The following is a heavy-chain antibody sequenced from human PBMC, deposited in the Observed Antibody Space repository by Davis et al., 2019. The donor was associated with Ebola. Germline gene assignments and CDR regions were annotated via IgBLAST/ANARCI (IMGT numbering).Heavy chain of an antibody. CDR3: ARAGDDFWSGAYYYYYMDV. Sequence: PSETLSLTCTVSGGSISSYYWSWIRQPPGKGLEWIGYIYYSGSTNYNPSLKSRVTISVDTSKNQFSLKLSSVTAADTAVYYCARAGDDFWSGAYYYYYMDVWGKGTTVTVPS. J-gene: IGHJ6*03. D-gene: IGHD3-3*01. CDR1: GGSISSYY. CDR2: IYYSGST. V-gene: IGHV4-59*01.